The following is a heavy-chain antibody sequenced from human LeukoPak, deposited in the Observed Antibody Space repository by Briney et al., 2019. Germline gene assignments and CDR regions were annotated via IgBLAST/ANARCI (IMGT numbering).Heavy chain of an antibody. CDR3: ARGLGDYGGLDY. CDR2: INPSGGST. Sequence: GASVKVSCKASGYTFTRYYMHWVRQAPGQGLEWMGIINPSGGSTTYTQEFLGRVTVTSDTSTSTVYMELSSLRSEDTAVYYCARGLGDYGGLDYWGQGTPVTVSS. D-gene: IGHD4-23*01. J-gene: IGHJ4*02. V-gene: IGHV1-46*01. CDR1: GYTFTRYY.